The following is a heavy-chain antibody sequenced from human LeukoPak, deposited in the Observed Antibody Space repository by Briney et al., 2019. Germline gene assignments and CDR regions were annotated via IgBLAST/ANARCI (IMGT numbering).Heavy chain of an antibody. D-gene: IGHD3-3*01. CDR2: ISGSGGST. J-gene: IGHJ4*02. Sequence: GGSLRLSCAASGFTVSSNYMSWVRQAPGKGLEWVSAISGSGGSTYYADSVKGRFTISRDNSKNTLYLQMNSLRAEDTAVYYCAKTRYDFWSGYPKSPDYWGQGTLVTVSS. V-gene: IGHV3-23*01. CDR3: AKTRYDFWSGYPKSPDY. CDR1: GFTVSSNY.